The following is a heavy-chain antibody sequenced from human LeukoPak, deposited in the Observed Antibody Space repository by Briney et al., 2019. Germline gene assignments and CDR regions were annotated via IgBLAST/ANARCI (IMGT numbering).Heavy chain of an antibody. CDR1: GGTFSSYA. V-gene: IGHV1-69*13. J-gene: IGHJ4*02. CDR3: ARARFYDFWSGYPNIFDY. D-gene: IGHD3-3*01. CDR2: IIPIFGTA. Sequence: ASVKVSCMASGGTFSSYAISWVRQAPGQGLEWMGGIIPIFGTANYAQKFQGRVTITADEPTSTAYMELSSLRSEDTAVYYCARARFYDFWSGYPNIFDYWGQGTLVTVSS.